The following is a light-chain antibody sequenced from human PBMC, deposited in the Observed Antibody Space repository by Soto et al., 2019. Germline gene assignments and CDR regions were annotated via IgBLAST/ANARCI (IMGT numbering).Light chain of an antibody. J-gene: IGKJ2*01. Sequence: DIVMTQTPVSSPVTLGQPASISCRSSQSLAHRNGNTYLSWLQHRPGQPPRLLIYQISNRFSGVQDRISSSWAGTDFPLKISMVEADDVGVYCCMQTNRFAHTFGGGTKLEIK. CDR3: MQTNRFAHT. CDR1: QSLAHRNGNTY. V-gene: IGKV2-24*01. CDR2: QIS.